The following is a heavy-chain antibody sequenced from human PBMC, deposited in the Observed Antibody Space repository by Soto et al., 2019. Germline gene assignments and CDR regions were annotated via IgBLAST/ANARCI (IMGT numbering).Heavy chain of an antibody. D-gene: IGHD6-19*01. Sequence: SETLSLTCTVSGGSISTYYWSWIRQPPGKALEWIGYIYYTGSTNYNPSLKSRVTISVDTSRNQFSLRLSSVTAADTAVYYCARSRDNSGWYASYWGQGTLVTVSS. CDR3: ARSRDNSGWYASY. J-gene: IGHJ4*02. CDR1: GGSISTYY. V-gene: IGHV4-59*01. CDR2: IYYTGST.